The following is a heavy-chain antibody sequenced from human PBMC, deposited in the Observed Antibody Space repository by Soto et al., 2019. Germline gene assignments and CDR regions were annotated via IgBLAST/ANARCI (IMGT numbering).Heavy chain of an antibody. V-gene: IGHV3-11*01. Sequence: QVQLVESGGGLVKPGGSLRLSCAASGFTFSDDYMSWIRQAPGKGLEWLSYISGGGGTIYYADSVKGRFTVSRDNAKNSLYLQINNLRAEDTAVYYCARVTTSSGAYYYYDMDVWGQGTTVTVSS. CDR2: ISGGGGTI. CDR1: GFTFSDDY. D-gene: IGHD1-26*01. J-gene: IGHJ6*02. CDR3: ARVTTSSGAYYYYDMDV.